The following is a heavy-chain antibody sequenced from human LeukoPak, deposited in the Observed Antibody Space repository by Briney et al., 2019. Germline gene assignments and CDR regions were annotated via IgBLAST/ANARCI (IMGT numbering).Heavy chain of an antibody. Sequence: PSETLSLTCTVSGGSISSGAYCWGWIRQPPGKGLEWVVYIYYSGRTYYNPSLKSPVTISVDTSKNQFSLKLSSVTAADTAVYYWARDEATSKGDYYYGIDVWGKGTTVTVSS. CDR3: ARDEATSKGDYYYGIDV. CDR1: GGSISSGAYC. D-gene: IGHD1-26*01. J-gene: IGHJ6*04. CDR2: IYYSGRT. V-gene: IGHV4-30-4*01.